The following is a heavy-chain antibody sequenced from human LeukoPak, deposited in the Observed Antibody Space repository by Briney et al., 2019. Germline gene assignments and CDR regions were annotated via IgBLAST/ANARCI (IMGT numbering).Heavy chain of an antibody. J-gene: IGHJ4*02. CDR2: VYYSGTT. V-gene: IGHV4-59*04. CDR1: GGSISSYY. CDR3: ARQRWYSANFDY. Sequence: SETLSLTCTVSGGSISSYYWSWIRQPPGKALEWIGSVYYSGTTSYNPSLKSRVTISVDTSKNQFSLKLSSVTAADTAVYYCARQRWYSANFDYWGQGTLVTVSS. D-gene: IGHD4-23*01.